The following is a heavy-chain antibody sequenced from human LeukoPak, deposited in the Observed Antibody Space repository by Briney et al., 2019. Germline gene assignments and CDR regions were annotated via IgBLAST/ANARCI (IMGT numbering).Heavy chain of an antibody. CDR3: ARNRNYYDSSGYYYYYRGLDV. J-gene: IGHJ6*02. CDR2: IKQDGSEN. V-gene: IGHV3-7*01. Sequence: GGSLRLSCAASGFTFSSYAMSWVRQAPGKGLEWVANIKQDGSENYYVDSVKGRFTISRDNAKNSLYLQMNSLRVEDTAVYYCARNRNYYDSSGYYYYYRGLDVWGQGTTVTVSS. D-gene: IGHD3-22*01. CDR1: GFTFSSYA.